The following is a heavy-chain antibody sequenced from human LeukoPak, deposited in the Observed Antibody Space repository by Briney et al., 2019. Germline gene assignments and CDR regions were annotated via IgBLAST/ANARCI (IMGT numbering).Heavy chain of an antibody. V-gene: IGHV4-34*01. Sequence: SESLSLTCAVYGGSFSGYYWSWIRQPPGKGLEWIGEINHSGSTNYNPSLKSRVTISVDTSKNQFSLKLSSVTAADTAVYYCARRRYSSSFHPRIQPPPGDYWGQGTLVTVSS. CDR1: GGSFSGYY. CDR2: INHSGST. D-gene: IGHD6-6*01. J-gene: IGHJ4*02. CDR3: ARRRYSSSFHPRIQPPPGDY.